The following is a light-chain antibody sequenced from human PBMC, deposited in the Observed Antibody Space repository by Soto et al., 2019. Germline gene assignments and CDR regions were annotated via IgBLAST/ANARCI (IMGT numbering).Light chain of an antibody. CDR3: QQTYRSSYT. CDR2: DAS. V-gene: IGKV1-5*01. Sequence: DIQMTQSPSTLSASVGDGVTITCRASQNISVWLAWYQQRPGKAPKFLIYDASSLETGVPSRFSGSGSGTEFTLTIRSLQPDDFATYYCQQTYRSSYTFGQGTKLEI. CDR1: QNISVW. J-gene: IGKJ2*01.